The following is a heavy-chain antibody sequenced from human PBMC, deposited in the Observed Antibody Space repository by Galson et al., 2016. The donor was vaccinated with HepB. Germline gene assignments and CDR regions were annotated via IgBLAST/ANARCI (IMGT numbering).Heavy chain of an antibody. V-gene: IGHV4-4*02. Sequence: SETLSLTCAVSGDSMTRNWWSWVRQPPGMGPEWIGEVSHTGRTNYKSSLASRATISMDMSKNQLSLELTSVTAADTAVYYCARVDGFWSGTPYYWYFDLWGRGTLV. CDR1: GDSMTRNW. CDR2: VSHTGRT. CDR3: ARVDGFWSGTPYYWYFDL. D-gene: IGHD3-3*01. J-gene: IGHJ2*01.